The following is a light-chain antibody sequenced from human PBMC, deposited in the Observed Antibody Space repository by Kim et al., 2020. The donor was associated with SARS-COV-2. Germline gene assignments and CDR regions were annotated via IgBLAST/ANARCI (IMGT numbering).Light chain of an antibody. Sequence: VSPGQSASITCSGDKLGNKYVCWYQLKPGQSPVLVIHQDNKRPSGIPERFSGSNSGNTATLTISGTQAMDESDFYCQAWDSGSMVFGGGTQLTVL. CDR3: QAWDSGSMV. CDR2: QDN. CDR1: KLGNKY. J-gene: IGLJ2*01. V-gene: IGLV3-1*01.